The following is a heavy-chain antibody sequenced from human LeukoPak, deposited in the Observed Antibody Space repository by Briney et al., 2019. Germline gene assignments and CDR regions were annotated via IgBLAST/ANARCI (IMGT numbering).Heavy chain of an antibody. J-gene: IGHJ4*02. D-gene: IGHD3-16*01. Sequence: PGGSLRLSCAASGFTFSSYTMNWVRQAPGKGLEWVSSISSSSSYIYYADSVKGRFTISRDNAKNSLYLQMNSLRAEETAVYYCARDAGGWHPEDYWGQGTLVTVSS. CDR1: GFTFSSYT. V-gene: IGHV3-21*01. CDR2: ISSSSSYI. CDR3: ARDAGGWHPEDY.